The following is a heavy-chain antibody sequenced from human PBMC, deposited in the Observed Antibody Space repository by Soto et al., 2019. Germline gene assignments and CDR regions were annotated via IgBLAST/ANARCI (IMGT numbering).Heavy chain of an antibody. D-gene: IGHD2-2*01. CDR1: GFAFSNYS. Sequence: GGSLRLSCVASGFAFSNYSMNWVRQAPGKGLEWVSYIRSSGSPTYYAGSVKGRFTISRDNAKKSLYLQMNSLRAEDTAVYYCARMTSSISPGCWGQGLLVTVSS. J-gene: IGHJ4*02. V-gene: IGHV3-48*01. CDR3: ARMTSSISPGC. CDR2: IRSSGSPT.